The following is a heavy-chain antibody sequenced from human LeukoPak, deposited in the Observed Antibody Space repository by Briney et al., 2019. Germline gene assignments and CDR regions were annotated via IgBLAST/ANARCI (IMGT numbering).Heavy chain of an antibody. CDR3: ARGGTVATITEGWFDP. Sequence: GGSLRLSCAASGFTFSSYSMNWVRQAPGKGLEWVSSISSSSSYIYYADSVKGRFTISRDNAKNSLYLQMNSLRAEDTAVYYCARGGTVATITEGWFDPWGQGTLVTVPS. CDR1: GFTFSSYS. J-gene: IGHJ5*02. D-gene: IGHD5-12*01. CDR2: ISSSSSYI. V-gene: IGHV3-21*01.